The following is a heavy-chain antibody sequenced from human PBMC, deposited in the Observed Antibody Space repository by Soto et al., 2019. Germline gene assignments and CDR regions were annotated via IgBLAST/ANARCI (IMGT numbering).Heavy chain of an antibody. CDR1: GVTFSTYA. Sequence: EVQLLESGGGLVLPGGSLRLSCAASGVTFSTYAMAWVRQAPGKGLEWVSTISDTGGGTFYADSVKGRFTISRDNSKNTLYLQMQSLRAEDTAIYFCAIGRRKTSGSNTCFDPWGRGTQVTVSS. V-gene: IGHV3-23*01. D-gene: IGHD2-15*01. J-gene: IGHJ5*02. CDR3: AIGRRKTSGSNTCFDP. CDR2: ISDTGGGT.